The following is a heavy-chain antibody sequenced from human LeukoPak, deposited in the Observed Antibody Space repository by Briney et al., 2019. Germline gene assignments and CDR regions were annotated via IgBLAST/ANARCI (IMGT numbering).Heavy chain of an antibody. D-gene: IGHD3-22*01. J-gene: IGHJ4*02. CDR3: ARSRTQNYYDSSGYYPFDY. V-gene: IGHV4-4*02. CDR2: IYHSGST. CDR1: GGSISSSNW. Sequence: PSGTLSLTCAVSGGSISSSNWWSWVRQPPGKGLEWIGEIYHSGSTNYNPSLKSRVTISVDKSKNQFSLKLSSVTAADTAVYYCARSRTQNYYDSSGYYPFDYWGQGTLVTVSS.